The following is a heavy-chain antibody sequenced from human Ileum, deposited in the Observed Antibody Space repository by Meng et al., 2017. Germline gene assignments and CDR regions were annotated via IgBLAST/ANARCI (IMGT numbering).Heavy chain of an antibody. Sequence: QVELRESAPGLVKPSGTRSLTGAVSGGSINSYVWWSWVRQAPGKGLEWIGEIYPGGSINYNPSLKSRVTISADTSKNQFSLSLDPVTAADTAVYYCVRNDYCSGGTCYPHFDYWGQGTLVTVSS. CDR3: VRNDYCSGGTCYPHFDY. CDR2: IYPGGSI. J-gene: IGHJ4*02. V-gene: IGHV4-4*02. CDR1: GGSINSYVW. D-gene: IGHD2-15*01.